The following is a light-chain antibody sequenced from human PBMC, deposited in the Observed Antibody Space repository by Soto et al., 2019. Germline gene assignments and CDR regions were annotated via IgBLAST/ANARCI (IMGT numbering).Light chain of an antibody. V-gene: IGKV2-30*01. CDR2: KVS. Sequence: DVVMTQSPLSLPVTLGQPASISCWSSLSLVYSGGNTYLNWFQQRPGQSPRRLIYKVSNRDSGVPDRFSGTGSGTDFTLKISSVEAEDVGVYYCMQGTHWPYTFGQGTNLEIK. CDR3: MQGTHWPYT. CDR1: LSLVYSGGNTY. J-gene: IGKJ2*01.